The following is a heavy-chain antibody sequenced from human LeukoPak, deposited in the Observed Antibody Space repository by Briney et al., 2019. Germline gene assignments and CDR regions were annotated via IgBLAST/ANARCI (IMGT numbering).Heavy chain of an antibody. V-gene: IGHV3-11*04. Sequence: GGSLRLSCAASGFTFSDYYMSWIRQAPGKALEWVSYVSSGSSTIYYADSVKGRFTVSRDNAKNSLYLQMNSLRAEDTAVYYCAELGITMIGGVWGKGTTVTISS. CDR3: AELGITMIGGV. CDR2: VSSGSSTI. CDR1: GFTFSDYY. D-gene: IGHD3-10*02. J-gene: IGHJ6*04.